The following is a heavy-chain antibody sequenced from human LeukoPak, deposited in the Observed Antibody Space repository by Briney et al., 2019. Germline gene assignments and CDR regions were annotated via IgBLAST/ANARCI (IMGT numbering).Heavy chain of an antibody. CDR3: ARSNYYDSSGYYAN. CDR2: INHRAST. V-gene: IGHV4-34*01. D-gene: IGHD3-22*01. Sequence: SETLSLTCAVYGGSFSGYYWSWIRQPPGKGLEWIGEINHRASTNYTPCPKTRVTISVTTSNNQFPLKLSSVTAADTAVYYCARSNYYDSSGYYANWGQGTPVTVSS. J-gene: IGHJ4*02. CDR1: GGSFSGYY.